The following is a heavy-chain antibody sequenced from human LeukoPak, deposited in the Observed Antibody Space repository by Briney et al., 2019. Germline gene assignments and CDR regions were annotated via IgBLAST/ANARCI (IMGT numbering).Heavy chain of an antibody. Sequence: GGSLRLSCVASGFTFSTYAMAWVRQAPGKGLEWVSSISYNGANTHYADSVKGRFTISRDNAKNSLYLQMNSLRAEDTAVYYCASVPAAMTGDVWGQGTTVTVSS. CDR2: ISYNGANT. J-gene: IGHJ6*02. D-gene: IGHD2-2*01. CDR1: GFTFSTYA. V-gene: IGHV3-21*04. CDR3: ASVPAAMTGDV.